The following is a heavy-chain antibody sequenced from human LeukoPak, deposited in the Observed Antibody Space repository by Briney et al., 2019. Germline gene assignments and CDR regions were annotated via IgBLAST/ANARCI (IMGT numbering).Heavy chain of an antibody. CDR3: ATPASLEASEYFQH. V-gene: IGHV1-24*01. Sequence: ASVKVSCKVSGYTLTELSMRWVRQAPGKGLEWMGGFDPEDGETIYAQKFQGRVTMTEDTSTDTAYMELSSLRSEDTAVYYCATPASLEASEYFQHWGQGTLVTVSS. J-gene: IGHJ1*01. CDR1: GYTLTELS. CDR2: FDPEDGET. D-gene: IGHD1-1*01.